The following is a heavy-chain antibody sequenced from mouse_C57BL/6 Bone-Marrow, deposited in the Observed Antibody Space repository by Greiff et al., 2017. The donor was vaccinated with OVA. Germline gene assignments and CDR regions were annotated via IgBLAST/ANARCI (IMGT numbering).Heavy chain of an antibody. CDR1: GYTFTSYG. Sequence: VKLVESGAELARPGASVKLSCKASGYTFTSYGISWVKQRTGQGLEWIGEIYPRSGNTYYNEKFKGKATLTADKSSSTAYMELRSLTSEDSAVYFCAREGDYYGSSFTAYYAMDDWGQGTSVTVSS. D-gene: IGHD1-1*01. CDR2: IYPRSGNT. V-gene: IGHV1-81*01. CDR3: AREGDYYGSSFTAYYAMDD. J-gene: IGHJ4*01.